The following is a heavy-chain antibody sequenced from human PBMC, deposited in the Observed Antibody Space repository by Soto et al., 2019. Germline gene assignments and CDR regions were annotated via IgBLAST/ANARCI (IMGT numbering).Heavy chain of an antibody. CDR1: GGSFSSYY. D-gene: IGHD6-6*01. CDR2: INHSGST. Sequence: SESLSLTCAVYGGSFSSYYWSWIRQPPGKGLEWIGEINHSGSTNYNPSLKSRVTISVDTSKNQFSLKLSSVTAADTAVYYCARDIAARRGYYYYGMDVWGQGTTVTVSS. V-gene: IGHV4-34*01. J-gene: IGHJ6*02. CDR3: ARDIAARRGYYYYGMDV.